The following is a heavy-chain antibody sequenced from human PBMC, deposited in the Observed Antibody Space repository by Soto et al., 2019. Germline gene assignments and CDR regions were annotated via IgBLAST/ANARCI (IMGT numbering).Heavy chain of an antibody. CDR3: AKDVEWESYYYYGMDV. CDR1: GFTFSSYG. Sequence: PGGSLRLSCAASGFTFSSYGMHWVRQAPGKGLEWVAVISYDGSNKYYADSVKGRFTISRDNSKNTLYLQMNSLRAEDTAVYYCAKDVEWESYYYYGMDVWGQGTTVTVSS. D-gene: IGHD1-26*01. CDR2: ISYDGSNK. J-gene: IGHJ6*02. V-gene: IGHV3-30*18.